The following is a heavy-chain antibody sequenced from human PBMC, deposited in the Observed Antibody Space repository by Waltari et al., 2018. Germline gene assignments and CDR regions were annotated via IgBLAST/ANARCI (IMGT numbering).Heavy chain of an antibody. CDR3: ARDRRSSPYYYYGMDV. V-gene: IGHV4-59*01. J-gene: IGHJ6*02. CDR1: GGSISSYH. Sequence: QVQLQESGPGLVKPSEPLSLTCNVSGGSISSYHWSWIRQPPGKGLEWIGYIYYSGSTNYNPSLKSRVTISVDTSKNQFSLKLSSVTAADTAVYYCARDRRSSPYYYYGMDVWGQGTTVTVSS. D-gene: IGHD6-6*01. CDR2: IYYSGST.